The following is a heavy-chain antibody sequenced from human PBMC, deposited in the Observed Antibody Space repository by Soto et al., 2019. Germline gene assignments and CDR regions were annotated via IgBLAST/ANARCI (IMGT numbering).Heavy chain of an antibody. V-gene: IGHV4-59*04. CDR2: IYYSGST. CDR1: GGSISSYY. J-gene: IGHJ6*03. CDR3: FSDFWSGYSYYYMDV. Sequence: PSETLSLTCTVSGGSISSYYWSWIRQPPGKGLEWIGYIYYSGSTYYNPSLKSRVTISVDTSKNQFSLKLSSVTAADTAVYYCFSDFWSGYSYYYMDVWGKGTTVTVSS. D-gene: IGHD3-3*01.